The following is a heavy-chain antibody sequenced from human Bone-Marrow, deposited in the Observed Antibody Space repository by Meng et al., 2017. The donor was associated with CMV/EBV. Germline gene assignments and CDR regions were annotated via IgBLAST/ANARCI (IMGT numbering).Heavy chain of an antibody. CDR2: IIPILGIA. V-gene: IGHV1-69*02. CDR1: GGTFSSYT. Sequence: SVKVSCKASGGTFSSYTISWVRQAPRQGLEWMGRIIPILGIAKYAQKFQGRVTITADKSTSTAYMELSSLRSEDTAVYYCSRGNRDFWSDARVGAWEGTTYYYGMDVWGQGTTVTVSS. D-gene: IGHD3-3*01. J-gene: IGHJ6*02. CDR3: SRGNRDFWSDARVGAWEGTTYYYGMDV.